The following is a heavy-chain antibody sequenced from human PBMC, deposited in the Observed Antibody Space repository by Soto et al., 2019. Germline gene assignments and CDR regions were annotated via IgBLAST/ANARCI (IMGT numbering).Heavy chain of an antibody. CDR1: GFTFSDYD. D-gene: IGHD6-19*01. V-gene: IGHV3-11*04. CDR3: ARETSSGWYLITTFNPRYFDY. J-gene: IGHJ4*02. Sequence: GGSLRLSCAASGFTFSDYDMNWIRQAPGKGLEWVSYISSSGTTIFYADSVKGRFTISRDNAKSSLYLQMNSLRAEDTAVYYCARETSSGWYLITTFNPRYFDYWGQGTLVTVSS. CDR2: ISSSGTTI.